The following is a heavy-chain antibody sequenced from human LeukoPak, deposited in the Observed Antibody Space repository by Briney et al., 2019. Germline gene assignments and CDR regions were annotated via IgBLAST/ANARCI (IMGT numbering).Heavy chain of an antibody. CDR3: ARGRSYGLRGVVAGLDY. D-gene: IGHD5-18*01. CDR1: GGSISSYY. CDR2: IYYSGST. V-gene: IGHV4-59*01. Sequence: SETLSLTCTVSGGSISSYYWSWIRQPPGKGLEWIGYIYYSGSTNYNPSLKSRVTISVDTSKNQFSLKLSSVTAADTAVYYCARGRSYGLRGVVAGLDYWGQGTLVTVSS. J-gene: IGHJ4*02.